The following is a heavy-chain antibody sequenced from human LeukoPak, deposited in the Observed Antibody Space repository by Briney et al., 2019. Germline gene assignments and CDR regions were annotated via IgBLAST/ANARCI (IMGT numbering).Heavy chain of an antibody. CDR2: IWYDGSNK. CDR3: AKDLHAAWIQLWLFDY. CDR1: GFTFSSYG. V-gene: IGHV3-33*06. D-gene: IGHD5-18*01. Sequence: HAGGSLRLSCAASGFTFSSYGMHWVRQAPGKGLEWVAVIWYDGSNKYYADSVKGRFTISRDNSKNTLYLQMNSLRAEDTAVYYCAKDLHAAWIQLWLFDYWGQGTLVTVSS. J-gene: IGHJ4*02.